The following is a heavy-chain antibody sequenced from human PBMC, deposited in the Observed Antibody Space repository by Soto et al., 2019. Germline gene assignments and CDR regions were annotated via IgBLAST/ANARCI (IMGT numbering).Heavy chain of an antibody. V-gene: IGHV4-34*01. CDR3: ARFLGGSSSWHYYYGMDV. J-gene: IGHJ6*02. Sequence: SETLSLTCAVYGGSFSGYYWSWIRQPPGKGLEWIGEINHSGSTDYNPSLKSRVTISVDTSKNQFSLKLSSVTAADTAVYYCARFLGGSSSWHYYYGMDVWGQGTTVTVSS. CDR1: GGSFSGYY. D-gene: IGHD6-13*01. CDR2: INHSGST.